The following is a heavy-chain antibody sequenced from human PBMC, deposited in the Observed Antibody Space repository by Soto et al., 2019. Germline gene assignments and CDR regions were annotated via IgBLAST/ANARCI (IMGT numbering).Heavy chain of an antibody. CDR3: AGIGYCSGGSCRRSDAFDI. J-gene: IGHJ3*02. V-gene: IGHV1-3*01. D-gene: IGHD2-15*01. CDR2: INADNGNT. CDR1: GYTFTSYA. Sequence: AASVKVSCKASGYTFTSYAMHWVRQAPGQRLEWMGWINADNGNTKYSQQFQGRVTITRDTSASTAYMELSSLGSEDTAVYYCAGIGYCSGGSCRRSDAFDIWGQGTMVTVSS.